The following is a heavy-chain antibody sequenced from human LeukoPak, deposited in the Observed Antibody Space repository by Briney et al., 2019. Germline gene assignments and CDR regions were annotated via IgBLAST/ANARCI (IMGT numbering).Heavy chain of an antibody. V-gene: IGHV3-30*02. D-gene: IGHD3-10*01. CDR1: GFTFNHYG. Sequence: GGSLRLSCAASGFTFNHYGMHWVRQAPGKGLEWVAFIRNDGSNKHFADSVKGRFTISRDNSKNTLYVQMSSLRPEDTAVYYCAKDLGSVGTFFDYWGQGTLVTVS. CDR3: AKDLGSVGTFFDY. CDR2: IRNDGSNK. J-gene: IGHJ4*02.